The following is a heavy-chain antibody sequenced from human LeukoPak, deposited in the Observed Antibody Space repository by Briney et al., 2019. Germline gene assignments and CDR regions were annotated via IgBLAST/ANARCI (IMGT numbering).Heavy chain of an antibody. CDR1: GGSISSGDYY. V-gene: IGHV4-30-4*08. Sequence: PSQTLSLTCTVSGGSISSGDYYWSWIRQPPGKGLEWIGYIYYSGSTYYNPSLKSRVTISVDTSKNQFSLKLSSVTAADTAVYYCARAPYCSSTSCYARGYYFDYWGQGTLVTVSS. CDR2: IYYSGST. D-gene: IGHD2-2*01. CDR3: ARAPYCSSTSCYARGYYFDY. J-gene: IGHJ4*02.